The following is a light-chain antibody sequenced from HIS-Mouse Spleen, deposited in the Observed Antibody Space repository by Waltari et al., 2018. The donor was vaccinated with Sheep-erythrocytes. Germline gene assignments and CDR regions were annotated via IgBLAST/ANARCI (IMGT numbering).Light chain of an antibody. CDR2: EGR. CDR1: SSDVGSYNL. CDR3: CSYAGSSTWV. V-gene: IGLV2-23*01. J-gene: IGLJ3*02. Sequence: QSALTQPASVSGSPGQSITISCTGTSSDVGSYNLVSWYQQHPGKAPKLMIYEGRKRPSGVSNRFSGSTSGNTASLTISGLQAEDEADYYCCSYAGSSTWVFGGGTKLTVL.